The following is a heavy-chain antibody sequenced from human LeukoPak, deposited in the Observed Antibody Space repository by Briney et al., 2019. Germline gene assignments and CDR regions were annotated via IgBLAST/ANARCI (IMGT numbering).Heavy chain of an antibody. J-gene: IGHJ4*02. V-gene: IGHV3-43*01. CDR2: ISWDGGNT. CDR1: AFTFDKYT. CDR3: AKEGRDIGYCSSTSCYYFDY. D-gene: IGHD2-2*01. Sequence: GGSLTLSWAASAFTFDKYTMHWVRQPARGVLEWVSLISWDGGNTYYANSGKERFIISRDNSKNSLYLQMNSLRTEDTALYYCAKEGRDIGYCSSTSCYYFDYWGQGTLVTVSS.